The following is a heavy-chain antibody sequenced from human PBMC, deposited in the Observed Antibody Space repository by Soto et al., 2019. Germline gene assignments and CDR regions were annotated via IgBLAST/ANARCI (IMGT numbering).Heavy chain of an antibody. CDR3: ARGPTYYDFWSGYVDAFDI. V-gene: IGHV1-3*01. CDR2: INAGNGNT. D-gene: IGHD3-3*01. CDR1: GYTFTSYA. Sequence: QVQLVQSGAEVKKPGASVKVSCKASGYTFTSYAMHWVRQAPGQRLEWMGWINAGNGNTKYSQKFQGRVTITRDTYASTAYMELSSLRSEDTAVYYCARGPTYYDFWSGYVDAFDIWGQGTMVTVSS. J-gene: IGHJ3*02.